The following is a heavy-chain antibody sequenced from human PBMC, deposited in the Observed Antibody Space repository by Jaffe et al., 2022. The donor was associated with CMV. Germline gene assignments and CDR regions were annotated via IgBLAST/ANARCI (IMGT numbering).Heavy chain of an antibody. CDR1: GGSISSSSYY. CDR3: ARPGAGPRDAFDI. J-gene: IGHJ3*02. CDR2: IYYSGST. V-gene: IGHV4-39*01. Sequence: QLQLQESGPGLVKPSETLSLTCTVSGGSISSSSYYWGWIRQPPGKGLEWIGSIYYSGSTYYNPSLKSRVTISVDTSKNQFSLKLSSVTAADTAVYYCARPGAGPRDAFDIWGQGTMVTVSS. D-gene: IGHD1-26*01.